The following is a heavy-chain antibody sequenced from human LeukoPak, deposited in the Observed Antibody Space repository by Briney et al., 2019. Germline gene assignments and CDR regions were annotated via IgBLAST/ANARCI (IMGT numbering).Heavy chain of an antibody. J-gene: IGHJ4*02. CDR1: GGSISSGDYY. Sequence: SETLSLTCTVSGGSISSGDYYWSWIRQPPGKGLEWIGYIYHSGSTYYNPSLKSRVTISVDRSKNQFSLKLSSVTAADTAVYYCARGVAAAGPFDYWGQGTLVTVSS. CDR2: IYHSGST. D-gene: IGHD6-13*01. V-gene: IGHV4-30-2*01. CDR3: ARGVAAAGPFDY.